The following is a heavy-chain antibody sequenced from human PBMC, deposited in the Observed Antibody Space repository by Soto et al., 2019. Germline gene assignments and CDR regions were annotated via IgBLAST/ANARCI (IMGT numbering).Heavy chain of an antibody. V-gene: IGHV4-59*01. D-gene: IGHD2-21*01. CDR3: ARKLWFSDYSKSFDP. J-gene: IGHJ5*02. Sequence: SETLSLTCSVSGGSISSYYWSWIRQPPGKGLEWIGYIYYGGNTNYNPSLKSRVTISEDTSKNQFSLKLRSVTTADTAVYYCARKLWFSDYSKSFDPWGQGTLVTVSS. CDR2: IYYGGNT. CDR1: GGSISSYY.